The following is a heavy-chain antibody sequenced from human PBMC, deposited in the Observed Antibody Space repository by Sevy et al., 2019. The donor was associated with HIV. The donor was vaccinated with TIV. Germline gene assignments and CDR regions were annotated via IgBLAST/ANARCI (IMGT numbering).Heavy chain of an antibody. V-gene: IGHV3-30-3*01. CDR2: ISYDGSNK. Sequence: GGSLRLSCAASGFTFSSYAMHWVRQAPGKGLEWVAVISYDGSNKYYAYSVKGRFTISRDNSKNTLFLQMNSLRAEDTAVYDSARDRWKGAGGSRSYCYGMDVWGQGTTVTVSS. CDR3: ARDRWKGAGGSRSYCYGMDV. CDR1: GFTFSSYA. J-gene: IGHJ6*02. D-gene: IGHD6-13*01.